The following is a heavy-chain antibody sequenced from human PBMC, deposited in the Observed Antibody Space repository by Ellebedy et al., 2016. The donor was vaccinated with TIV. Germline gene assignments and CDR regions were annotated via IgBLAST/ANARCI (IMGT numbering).Heavy chain of an antibody. CDR1: GFSFSNYA. CDR3: ARDPISWYSSGWAVGYYYGMDV. J-gene: IGHJ6*02. CDR2: ISSDGNDK. D-gene: IGHD6-19*01. V-gene: IGHV3-30-3*01. Sequence: GGSLRLSCVASGFSFSNYAMHWVRQAPGKGLEWVATISSDGNDKYFADSVKGRFTISRDNSKNTLYLQVNSLRAEDTAVYYCARDPISWYSSGWAVGYYYGMDVWGQGTTVTVSS.